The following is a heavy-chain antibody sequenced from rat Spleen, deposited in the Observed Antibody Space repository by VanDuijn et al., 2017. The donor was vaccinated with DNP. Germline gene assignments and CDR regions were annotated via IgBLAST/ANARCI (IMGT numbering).Heavy chain of an antibody. CDR3: ASSDSYGFPY. V-gene: IGHV5-17*01. D-gene: IGHD1-2*01. J-gene: IGHJ3*01. CDR2: IIHDGSSI. CDR1: GFTFSDYA. Sequence: EVRLVESDGGLVQPGRSLKLSCEASGFTFSDYAMAWVRQAPKKGLEWVATIIHDGSSIYYRDSVKGRFTIPRDNAKSILYLQMDSLRSEYTATYYCASSDSYGFPYWGQGTLVTVSS.